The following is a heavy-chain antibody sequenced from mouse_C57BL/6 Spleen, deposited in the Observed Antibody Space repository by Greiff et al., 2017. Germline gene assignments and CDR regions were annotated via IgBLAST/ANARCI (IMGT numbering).Heavy chain of an antibody. J-gene: IGHJ4*01. CDR3: TRWFITTVVAPMDY. Sequence: QVQLKESGAELVRPGASVTLSCKASGYTFTDYEMHWVKQTPVHGLEWIGAIDPETGGTAYNQKFKGKAILTADKSSSTAYMELRSLTSEDSAVYYCTRWFITTVVAPMDYWGQGTSVTVSS. CDR2: IDPETGGT. V-gene: IGHV1-15*01. CDR1: GYTFTDYE. D-gene: IGHD1-1*01.